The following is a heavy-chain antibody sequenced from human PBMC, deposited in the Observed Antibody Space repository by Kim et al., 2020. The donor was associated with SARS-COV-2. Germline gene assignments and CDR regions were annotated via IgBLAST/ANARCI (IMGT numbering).Heavy chain of an antibody. CDR3: AREAPYGSGESMDV. CDR1: GFTFSSYD. Sequence: GGSLRLSCAASGFTFSSYDMHWVRQAKGKGLERVSAIGTAGDTYYPGSVKGRFTISRENAKNSLYLQMNSLRAGDTAVYYCAREAPYGSGESMDVWGQGTTVTVSS. D-gene: IGHD3-10*01. V-gene: IGHV3-13*01. CDR2: IGTAGDT. J-gene: IGHJ6*02.